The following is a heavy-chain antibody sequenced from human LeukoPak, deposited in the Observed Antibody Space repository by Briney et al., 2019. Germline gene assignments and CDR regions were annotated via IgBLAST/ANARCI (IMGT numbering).Heavy chain of an antibody. CDR3: ARDNSVGDNAWWFDP. CDR2: INPTGGST. CDR1: GYIFTDYY. Sequence: ASVKVSCKASGYIFTDYYMHWVRQAPGQGLEWMGLINPTGGSTGYAQKFQGRVTMTRDMSTSTDYMELSSLRSGDTAIYYCARDNSVGDNAWWFDPWGQGTLVTVSS. D-gene: IGHD1-26*01. J-gene: IGHJ5*02. V-gene: IGHV1-46*01.